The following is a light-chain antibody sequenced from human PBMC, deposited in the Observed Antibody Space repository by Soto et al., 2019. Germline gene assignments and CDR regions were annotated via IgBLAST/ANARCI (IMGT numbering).Light chain of an antibody. J-gene: IGKJ3*01. Sequence: DIQVTQSPPSLSASVGDRVTVTCQASQDSNTFLNWYQQKPGKAPKILIYTASNLQSGVPSRFSGTGSGTDFTLTISSLQPEDSATYYCQQTYSTLFTFGPGTKVEIK. CDR2: TAS. CDR3: QQTYSTLFT. V-gene: IGKV1-39*01. CDR1: QDSNTF.